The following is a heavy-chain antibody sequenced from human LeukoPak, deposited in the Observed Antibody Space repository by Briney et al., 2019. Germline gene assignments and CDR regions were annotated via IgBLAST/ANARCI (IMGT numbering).Heavy chain of an antibody. D-gene: IGHD3-3*01. Sequence: GASVKVSCKASGGTFSSYAISWLRQAPGQGLEWMGGIIPIFGTANYAQKFQGRVTITADESTGTAYMELSSLRSEDTAVYYCARPSSSSWSGHHYYYYMDVWGKGTTVTVSS. CDR1: GGTFSSYA. V-gene: IGHV1-69*13. CDR3: ARPSSSSWSGHHYYYYMDV. J-gene: IGHJ6*03. CDR2: IIPIFGTA.